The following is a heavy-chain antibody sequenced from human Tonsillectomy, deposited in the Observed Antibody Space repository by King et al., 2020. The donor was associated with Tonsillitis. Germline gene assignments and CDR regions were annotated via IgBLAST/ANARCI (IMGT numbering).Heavy chain of an antibody. D-gene: IGHD3-22*01. J-gene: IGHJ4*02. CDR1: GYTFTGYY. CDR3: ARAHIRFDTSGSSY. V-gene: IGHV1-2*02. Sequence: IQLVQSGAEVKKPGASVKVSCKASGYTFTGYYMHWVRQAPGQGLEWMGGINPNSGGTNYAQKFQDRVTMTRDTSISTAYMDLSRLRSDDTAVYYCARAHIRFDTSGSSYWGQGTLVTVSS. CDR2: INPNSGGT.